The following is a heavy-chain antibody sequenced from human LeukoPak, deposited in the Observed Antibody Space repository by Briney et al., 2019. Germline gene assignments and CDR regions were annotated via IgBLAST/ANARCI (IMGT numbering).Heavy chain of an antibody. J-gene: IGHJ4*02. V-gene: IGHV4-34*01. CDR1: GGSFSGYY. D-gene: IGHD7-27*01. CDR2: INHSGST. CDR3: ARGHWGSFDY. Sequence: SETLSLTCAVYGGSFSGYYWSWIRQPPGKGLEWIGEINHSGSTNYNPSLKSRVTISVDTSKNQFSLKLSSVTAADTAVYYCARGHWGSFDYWGQGTLVTVSS.